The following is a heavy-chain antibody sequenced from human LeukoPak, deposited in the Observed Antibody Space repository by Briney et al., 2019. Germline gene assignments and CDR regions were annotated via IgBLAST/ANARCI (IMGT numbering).Heavy chain of an antibody. Sequence: SETLSLTCTVSGGSISSSSYYWGWIRQPPGEGLEWIGSIYYSGSTYYNPSLKSRVTISVDTSKNQFSLKLSSLTAADTAVYYCARQDIVVVPAATDAFDIWGQGTMVTVSS. D-gene: IGHD2-2*01. V-gene: IGHV4-39*01. CDR1: GGSISSSSYY. CDR2: IYYSGST. CDR3: ARQDIVVVPAATDAFDI. J-gene: IGHJ3*02.